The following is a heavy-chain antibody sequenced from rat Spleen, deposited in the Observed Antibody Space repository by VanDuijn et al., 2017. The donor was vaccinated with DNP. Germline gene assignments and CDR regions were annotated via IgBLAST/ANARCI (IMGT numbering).Heavy chain of an antibody. Sequence: VQLQESGPGLVKPSQSLSLTCSVTGYSITTNYWAWIRKFPGNKMEWMAYISYSGSTAYNPSLRSRISITRDTSKNQFFLQLNSVTTEDTATYYCARGLNYGGYIYSWYFDFWGPGTLVTVSS. CDR1: GYSITTNY. V-gene: IGHV3-1*01. CDR2: ISYSGST. CDR3: ARGLNYGGYIYSWYFDF. J-gene: IGHJ1*01. D-gene: IGHD1-11*01.